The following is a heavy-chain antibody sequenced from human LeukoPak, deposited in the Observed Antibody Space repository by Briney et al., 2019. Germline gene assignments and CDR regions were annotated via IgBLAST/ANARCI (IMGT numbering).Heavy chain of an antibody. D-gene: IGHD3-10*01. V-gene: IGHV3-30-3*01. CDR2: ISDDGSRQ. CDR3: VKDRTGTYTLDY. CDR1: GFTFSNYA. J-gene: IGHJ4*02. Sequence: PGGSLRLSCAATGFTFSNYAIHWGRQAPGKGLEWVAFISDDGSRQHYADSVKGRFTISRDNSENTPNLQMNSLRAEDTAVYYCVKDRTGTYTLDYWGQGTLVTVSS.